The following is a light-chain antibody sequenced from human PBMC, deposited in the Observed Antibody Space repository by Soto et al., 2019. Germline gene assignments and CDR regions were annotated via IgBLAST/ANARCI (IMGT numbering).Light chain of an antibody. CDR1: QSVNNY. V-gene: IGKV3-11*01. CDR3: HQRSHWPSLT. CDR2: DVF. Sequence: EIVLTQSPATLSLSPGERDTLSCRASQSVNNYLAWYQQKPGQAPRLVIYDVFNRATGTPARFSGSGSGTAFTLTISSLEPEDGGVYYCHQRSHWPSLTFGGGNRVEIK. J-gene: IGKJ4*01.